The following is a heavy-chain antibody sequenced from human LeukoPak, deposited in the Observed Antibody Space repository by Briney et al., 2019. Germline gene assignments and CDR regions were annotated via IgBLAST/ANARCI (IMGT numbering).Heavy chain of an antibody. Sequence: GGSLRLSCAASGFTFSIYSMNWVRQAPGKGLEWVSSISSSSSSIYDADSVKGRFTISRDNSKNTLYLQMNSLRAEDTAVYYCARFSSGWYGFDYWGQGTLVTVSS. V-gene: IGHV3-21*04. D-gene: IGHD6-19*01. J-gene: IGHJ4*02. CDR1: GFTFSIYS. CDR3: ARFSSGWYGFDY. CDR2: ISSSSSSI.